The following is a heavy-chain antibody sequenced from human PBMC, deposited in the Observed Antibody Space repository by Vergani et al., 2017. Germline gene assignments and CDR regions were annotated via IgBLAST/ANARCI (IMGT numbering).Heavy chain of an antibody. D-gene: IGHD6-6*01. V-gene: IGHV3-48*01. CDR3: AREREQLAYNWFDP. CDR1: GFTFSSYS. CDR2: ISSSSSTI. Sequence: EVQLVESGGGLVQPGGSLRLSCAASGFTFSSYSMNWVRQAPGKGLEWVSYISSSSSTIYYADSVKGLFTISRDNAKNSLYLQMNSLRAEDTAVYYCAREREQLAYNWFDPWGQGTLVTVSS. J-gene: IGHJ5*02.